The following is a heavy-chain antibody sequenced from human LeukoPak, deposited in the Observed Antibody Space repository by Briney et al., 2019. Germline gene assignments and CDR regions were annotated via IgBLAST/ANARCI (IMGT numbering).Heavy chain of an antibody. V-gene: IGHV4-39*07. CDR3: ARATAAPSSYFFDH. J-gene: IGHJ4*02. Sequence: SETLSLTCSVSGDFIRSSNYFWGWSRQPRGERVDWIASIYYNGNTYYHRSRQSQITMSVDKATNQFSMKQNSVIAADTAVYYCARATAAPSSYFFDHWGQGTLVTVSS. D-gene: IGHD6-25*01. CDR2: IYYNGNT. CDR1: GDFIRSSNYF.